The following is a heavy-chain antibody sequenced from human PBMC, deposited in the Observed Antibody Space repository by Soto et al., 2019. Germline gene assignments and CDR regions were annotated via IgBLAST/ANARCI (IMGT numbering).Heavy chain of an antibody. D-gene: IGHD3-22*01. CDR1: GFTFSSYA. CDR2: ISGSGGST. CDR3: AGVTYYYDSSGSGRPHFDY. J-gene: IGHJ4*02. V-gene: IGHV3-23*01. Sequence: GGSLRLSCAASGFTFSSYAMSWVRQAPGKGLEWVSAISGSGGSTYYADSVKGRFTISRDNSKNTLYLQMNSLRAEDTAVYYCAGVTYYYDSSGSGRPHFDYWGQGTLVTVSS.